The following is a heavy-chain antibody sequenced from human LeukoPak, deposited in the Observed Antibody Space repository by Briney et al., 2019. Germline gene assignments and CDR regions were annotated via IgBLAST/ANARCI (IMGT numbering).Heavy chain of an antibody. V-gene: IGHV1-2*02. Sequence: GASVKVSCKASGYTFTGYYMHGVRQAPGQGLEWMGWINPNSGGTNYAQKFRGRVTMTRDTSISTAYMELSRLRSDDTAVYYCARDTAMFPNWFDPWGQGTLVTVSS. D-gene: IGHD5-18*01. J-gene: IGHJ5*02. CDR1: GYTFTGYY. CDR2: INPNSGGT. CDR3: ARDTAMFPNWFDP.